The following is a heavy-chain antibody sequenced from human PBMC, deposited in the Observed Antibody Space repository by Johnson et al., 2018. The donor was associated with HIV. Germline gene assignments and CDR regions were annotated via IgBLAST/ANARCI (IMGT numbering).Heavy chain of an antibody. Sequence: QVQLVQSGGGLIQPGMSLRLSSAPSRFTFSRSPMHWVRQAPGKGLEWVALISYDGTNKYYADSVKGRFTISRDNSKNTLYLQMNSLRAEDTAVYYCASEVRGVLDIWGQGTMVTVSS. J-gene: IGHJ3*02. D-gene: IGHD3-10*01. CDR1: RFTFSRSP. V-gene: IGHV3-30-3*01. CDR2: ISYDGTNK. CDR3: ASEVRGVLDI.